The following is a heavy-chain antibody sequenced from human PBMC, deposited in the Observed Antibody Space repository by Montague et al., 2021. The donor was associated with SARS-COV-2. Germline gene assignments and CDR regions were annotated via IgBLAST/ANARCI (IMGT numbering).Heavy chain of an antibody. V-gene: IGHV4-61*02. Sequence: TLSLTCTVSIGSISSGSYFWGWIRQPAGKGLEWIGRIYTSGSTNYNPSLKSRVTISVDTSKNQFSLKLSSVTAADTAVYYCAREGYSSVWNGLHWFDSWGQGTLVTVSS. D-gene: IGHD6-25*01. CDR3: AREGYSSVWNGLHWFDS. CDR2: IYTSGST. J-gene: IGHJ5*01. CDR1: IGSISSGSYF.